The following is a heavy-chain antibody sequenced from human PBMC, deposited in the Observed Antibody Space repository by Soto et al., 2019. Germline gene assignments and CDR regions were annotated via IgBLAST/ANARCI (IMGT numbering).Heavy chain of an antibody. J-gene: IGHJ4*02. D-gene: IGHD1-26*01. CDR1: GFTFSSYG. CDR3: AKEGGLSGSYYISSSYYFDY. Sequence: QVQLVESGGGVVQPGRSLRLSCVASGFTFSSYGMHWVRQAPGQGLEWVAIISYDGSNTYYADSVKGRFTISRDNSKNTLYLQMNRLRAEDTSVYYCAKEGGLSGSYYISSSYYFDYWGQGTLVTVSS. V-gene: IGHV3-30*18. CDR2: ISYDGSNT.